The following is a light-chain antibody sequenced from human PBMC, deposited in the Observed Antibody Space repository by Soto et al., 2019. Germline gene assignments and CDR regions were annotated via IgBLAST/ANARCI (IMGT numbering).Light chain of an antibody. CDR3: SSYTSSSILGV. V-gene: IGLV2-14*01. J-gene: IGLJ2*01. CDR1: STDVGGCNY. CDR2: EVS. Sequence: QSALTQPASVSGSPGQSITISCTGTSTDVGGCNYVSWYQHHPGKAPKLMIYEVSNRPSGVSNRFSGSKSGNTASLTISGLLAEDEADYYCSSYTSSSILGVFGGGTKLTVL.